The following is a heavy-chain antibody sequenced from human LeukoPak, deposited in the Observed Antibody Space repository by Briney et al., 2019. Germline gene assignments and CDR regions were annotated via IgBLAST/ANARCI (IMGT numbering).Heavy chain of an antibody. Sequence: ASVKVSCKASGYTFTGYYMHWVRQAPGQGLEWMGWINPNSGGTNYAQKFQGRVTMTRDTSISTAYMELSRLRSDDTAVYYCALSRHYDSSGYYGAFDIWGQGTMVSVS. J-gene: IGHJ3*02. CDR2: INPNSGGT. V-gene: IGHV1-2*02. D-gene: IGHD3-22*01. CDR1: GYTFTGYY. CDR3: ALSRHYDSSGYYGAFDI.